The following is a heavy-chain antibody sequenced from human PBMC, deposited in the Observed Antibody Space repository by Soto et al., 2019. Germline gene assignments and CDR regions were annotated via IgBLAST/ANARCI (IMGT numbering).Heavy chain of an antibody. CDR3: ARGPGLGGY. CDR2: IYYSGST. Sequence: SETLSLTCTVSGGSISSYYWSWIRQPPGKGLEWIGYIYYSGSTNYNPYLKSRVTISVDTSKNQFSLKLSSVTAADTAVYYCARGPGLGGYWGQGTLVTVSS. V-gene: IGHV4-59*01. J-gene: IGHJ4*02. CDR1: GGSISSYY.